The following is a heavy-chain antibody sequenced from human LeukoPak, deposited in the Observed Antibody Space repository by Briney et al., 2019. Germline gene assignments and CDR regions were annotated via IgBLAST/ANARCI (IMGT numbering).Heavy chain of an antibody. CDR3: ARLRIGLRRYYFVDV. CDR2: IDRRGIT. CDR1: GESISSYS. J-gene: IGHJ6*04. V-gene: IGHV4-34*01. D-gene: IGHD3-9*01. Sequence: ASETLSLTCAVHGESISSYSWSWIRQPPGRGLEWIGEIDRRGITNSNPSLKSRLSMSVDTSNNQFSVTLSSVTAADTALYYCARLRIGLRRYYFVDVWGKGTTVIVSS.